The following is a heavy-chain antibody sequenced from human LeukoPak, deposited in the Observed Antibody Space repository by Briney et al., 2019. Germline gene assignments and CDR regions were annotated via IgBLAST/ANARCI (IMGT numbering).Heavy chain of an antibody. CDR1: GFSFSSYS. Sequence: GGSLRLSCAASGFSFSSYSMNWVRQAPGKGLEWVANIKQDGSEKYYVDSVKGRFTISRDNAKNSLYLQMNSLRAEDTAVYYCASHKEKDIVVVPAAMGYDAFDIWGQGTMVTVSS. J-gene: IGHJ3*02. CDR2: IKQDGSEK. D-gene: IGHD2-2*01. V-gene: IGHV3-7*01. CDR3: ASHKEKDIVVVPAAMGYDAFDI.